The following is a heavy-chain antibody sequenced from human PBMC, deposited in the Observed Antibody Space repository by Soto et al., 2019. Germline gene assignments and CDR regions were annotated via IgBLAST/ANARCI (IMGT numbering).Heavy chain of an antibody. CDR3: ARDRTVSGSGWSYFDY. Sequence: QVQLQESGPGLVKPSQTLSLTCTVSGGSISSGGYYWSWIRQHPGKGLEWIGYIYYSGSTYYNPSLKSRVTISVVTSKNQFSLKLSSVTAADTAVYYCARDRTVSGSGWSYFDYWGQGTLVTVSS. CDR1: GGSISSGGYY. CDR2: IYYSGST. D-gene: IGHD6-19*01. V-gene: IGHV4-31*03. J-gene: IGHJ4*02.